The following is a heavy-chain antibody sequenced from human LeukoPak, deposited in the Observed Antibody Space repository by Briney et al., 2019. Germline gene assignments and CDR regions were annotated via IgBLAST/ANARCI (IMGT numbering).Heavy chain of an antibody. V-gene: IGHV3-64D*06. CDR1: GFAFSTYV. Sequence: GGSLRLSCLVSGFAFSTYVMHWVRQAPGKGLEYVSAISSNGDNTYYADSVKGRFTISRDNSKNTLYLQMSSLRADDTAVYYCVRGTGYWGQGTLVTVSS. CDR2: ISSNGDNT. J-gene: IGHJ4*02. CDR3: VRGTGY.